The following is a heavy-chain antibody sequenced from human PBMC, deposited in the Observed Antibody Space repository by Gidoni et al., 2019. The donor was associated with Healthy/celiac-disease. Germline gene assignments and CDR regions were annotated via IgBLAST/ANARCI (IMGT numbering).Heavy chain of an antibody. J-gene: IGHJ4*02. Sequence: QVQLVQSGAEVKKPGSSVKVSCKASGGTFSSYAISWVRQAPGQGLEWMGGIIPIFGTANYAQKFQGRVTITADESTSTAYMELSSLRSEDTAVYYCAREGYYDILTGYRIFDYWGQGTLVTVSS. D-gene: IGHD3-9*01. CDR2: IIPIFGTA. V-gene: IGHV1-69*01. CDR1: GGTFSSYA. CDR3: AREGYYDILTGYRIFDY.